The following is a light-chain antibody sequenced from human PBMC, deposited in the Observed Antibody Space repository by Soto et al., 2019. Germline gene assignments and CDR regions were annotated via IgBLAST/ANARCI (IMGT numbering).Light chain of an antibody. CDR1: SSDVGGYNY. CDR2: DVS. CDR3: SSYTSSSTLV. J-gene: IGLJ1*01. V-gene: IGLV2-14*01. Sequence: QSALTQPASVSGSPGQSITISCTGTSSDVGGYNYVSWYQQHPGKAPKLMIYDVSNRPSGVSNRFSGSKSVNTASLTISGLQAEDEADYYCSSYTSSSTLVFGTGTKLTV.